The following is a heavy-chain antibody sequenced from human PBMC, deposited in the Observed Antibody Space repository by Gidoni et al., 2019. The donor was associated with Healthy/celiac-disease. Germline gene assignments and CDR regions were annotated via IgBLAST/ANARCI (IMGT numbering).Heavy chain of an antibody. J-gene: IGHJ4*02. D-gene: IGHD3-10*01. CDR1: GFTFSRTD. V-gene: IGHV3-30*18. CDR2: ISYDGSNK. Sequence: QVQLVEPGGGVVQPGRSLRLSCAASGFTFSRTDMHWVRQAPGKGLEWVAVISYDGSNKYYADSVKGRFTISRDNSKNTLYLQMNSLRAEDTAVYYCAKGVLWFGELLTHFDYWGQGTLVTVSS. CDR3: AKGVLWFGELLTHFDY.